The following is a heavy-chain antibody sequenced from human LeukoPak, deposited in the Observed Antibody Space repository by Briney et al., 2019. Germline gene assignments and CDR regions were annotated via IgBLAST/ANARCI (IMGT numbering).Heavy chain of an antibody. J-gene: IGHJ3*01. D-gene: IGHD2-2*01. CDR1: GSSFSIYS. V-gene: IGHV3-21*01. CDR2: VSSSSTSI. Sequence: PGGFLRLSCAASGSSFSIYSMNWVRQAPGKGLEWVSSVSSSSTSIYYADSLKGRSTISRDNAKNSLFLQVNSLRDEDTAVYYCARGPPCSSTSCYVTGAFDFWGQGTMVTVSS. CDR3: ARGPPCSSTSCYVTGAFDF.